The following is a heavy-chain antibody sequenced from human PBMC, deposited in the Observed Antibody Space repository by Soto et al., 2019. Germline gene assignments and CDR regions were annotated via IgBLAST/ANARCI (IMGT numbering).Heavy chain of an antibody. CDR3: FHGGGGSGS. J-gene: IGHJ5*01. D-gene: IGHD3-16*01. CDR1: GFTCSSYW. CDR2: INQDGGQK. V-gene: IGHV3-7*03. Sequence: EVQLVESGGGLVQPGGSLRLSCTASGFTCSSYWMNWVRQAPGKGLEWVANINQDGGQKSYMDSVKGRITISRDNAKNSLFMQMNSLGEEDTALYFCFHGGGGSGSWGQGTLVTVAS.